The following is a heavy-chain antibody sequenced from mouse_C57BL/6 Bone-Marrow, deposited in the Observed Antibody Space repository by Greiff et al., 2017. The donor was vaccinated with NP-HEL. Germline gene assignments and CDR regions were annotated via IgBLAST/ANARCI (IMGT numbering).Heavy chain of an antibody. CDR1: GFSFNTYA. CDR2: IRSKSNNYAT. Sequence: EVHLVESGGGLVQPKGSLKLSCAASGFSFNTYAMNWVRQAPGKGLEWVARIRSKSNNYATYYADSVKDRFTISRDDSESMLYLQMNNLKTEDTAMYYCVRQRYEYFDYWGQGTTLTVSS. D-gene: IGHD2-3*01. CDR3: VRQRYEYFDY. J-gene: IGHJ2*01. V-gene: IGHV10-1*01.